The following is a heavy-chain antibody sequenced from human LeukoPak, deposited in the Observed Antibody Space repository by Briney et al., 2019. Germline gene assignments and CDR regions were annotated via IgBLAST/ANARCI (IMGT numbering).Heavy chain of an antibody. CDR1: GGSFSGYY. J-gene: IGHJ4*02. CDR3: ARAPPDIYDSSGYLDY. V-gene: IGHV4-34*01. CDR2: INHSGST. Sequence: PSETLSLTCAVYGGSFSGYYWSWIRQPPGKGLEWIGEINHSGSTNYNPSLKSRVTISVDTSKNQFSLKLSSVTAADTAVYYCARAPPDIYDSSGYLDYWGQGTLVTVSS. D-gene: IGHD3-22*01.